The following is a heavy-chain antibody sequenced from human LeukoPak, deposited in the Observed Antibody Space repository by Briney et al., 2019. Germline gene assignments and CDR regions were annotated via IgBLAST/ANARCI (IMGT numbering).Heavy chain of an antibody. CDR2: ITSIGSTI. D-gene: IGHD3-3*01. V-gene: IGHV3-11*01. Sequence: GGSLRLSCAASGFTFSDYYMSWIRQAPGKGLEWVSYITSIGSTIYYADSVKGRFTISRDNAKNSLYLQMNSLRAEDTALYYCAKSQSIFGVVPGYFQHWGQGTLVTVSS. CDR3: AKSQSIFGVVPGYFQH. CDR1: GFTFSDYY. J-gene: IGHJ1*01.